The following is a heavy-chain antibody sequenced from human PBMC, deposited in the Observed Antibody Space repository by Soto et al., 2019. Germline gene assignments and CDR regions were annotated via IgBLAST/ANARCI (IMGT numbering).Heavy chain of an antibody. CDR2: ISGSGDST. CDR1: GFTFSTYA. V-gene: IGHV3-23*01. CDR3: AKERSSGWSFDY. Sequence: EVQLLESGGGLVQPGGSLRLSCAASGFTFSTYAMNWVRQAPGKGLEWVSGISGSGDSTYYADSVKGRFTVSRDNSKNTLYPQMNSLRAEDTAVFYCAKERSSGWSFDYCGQGTLVTVSS. J-gene: IGHJ4*02. D-gene: IGHD6-19*01.